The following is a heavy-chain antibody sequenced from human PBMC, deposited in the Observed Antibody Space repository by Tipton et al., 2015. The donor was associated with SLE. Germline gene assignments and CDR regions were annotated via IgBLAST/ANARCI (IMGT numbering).Heavy chain of an antibody. CDR2: IYYSGST. D-gene: IGHD6-13*01. Sequence: TLSLTCTVSGGSISSYYWNWIRQPPGKGLEWIGYIYYSGSTNYNPSLKSRVTISLDTSKNQFSLKLSSVTAADTAVYYCARGRGIAAGVYSQHWGQGGRATVPS. J-gene: IGHJ1*01. CDR3: ARGRGIAAGVYSQH. CDR1: GGSISSYY. V-gene: IGHV4-59*01.